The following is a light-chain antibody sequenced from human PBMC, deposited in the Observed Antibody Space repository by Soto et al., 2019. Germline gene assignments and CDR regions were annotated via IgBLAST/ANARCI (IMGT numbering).Light chain of an antibody. J-gene: IGKJ4*01. CDR3: QQRSNWPLT. Sequence: EIVLTQSPATLSLSPGERATLSCRASQSVSSNLAWYQQKPGQAPRLLIYDASNRATALPARFSGSGSGTDFTLTISSLEPEDFAVYYCQQRSNWPLTFGGGTKVEIK. CDR1: QSVSSN. V-gene: IGKV3-11*01. CDR2: DAS.